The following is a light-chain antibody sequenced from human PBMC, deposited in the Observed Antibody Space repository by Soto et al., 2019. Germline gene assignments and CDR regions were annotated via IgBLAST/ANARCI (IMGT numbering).Light chain of an antibody. CDR3: GTWDNSLSAVV. V-gene: IGLV1-51*01. J-gene: IGLJ2*01. CDR2: YSN. CDR1: SSNIGNNY. Sequence: QSVLTQPPSVSAAPGQKVTISCSGSSSNIGNNYVSWYQQLPGTAPKLLIDYSNKRPSGIPDRFSGSKSGTSATLGITGLQTGDEADYYCGTWDNSLSAVVFGGGTKLTVL.